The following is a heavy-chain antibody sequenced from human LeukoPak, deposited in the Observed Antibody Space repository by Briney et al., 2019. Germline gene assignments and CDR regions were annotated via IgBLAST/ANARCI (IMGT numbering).Heavy chain of an antibody. Sequence: GGSLRLSCAASGFTFSSYAMSWVRQAPGKGLEWVSVISGSGGSTYYADSVKGRFTISRDNSKNTLYLQMNSLRAEDTAVYYCAKNNDYGDYPDYWGLGTLVTVSS. J-gene: IGHJ4*02. D-gene: IGHD4-17*01. V-gene: IGHV3-23*01. CDR2: ISGSGGST. CDR1: GFTFSSYA. CDR3: AKNNDYGDYPDY.